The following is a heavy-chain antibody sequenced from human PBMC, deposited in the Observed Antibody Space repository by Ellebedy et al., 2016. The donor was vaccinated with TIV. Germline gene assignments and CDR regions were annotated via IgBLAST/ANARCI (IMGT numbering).Heavy chain of an antibody. Sequence: MPSETLSLTCNVSGDSMSNYWWSWIRQPPGKPLEWIGYIYYSGSTNYDSSLKSRVTISLDTSKNQFSLRLTSVTAADTAVYYCARRVASEKRTTKRYFDYWGQGTLVTVSS. D-gene: IGHD1-1*01. CDR1: GDSMSNYW. CDR2: IYYSGST. J-gene: IGHJ4*02. CDR3: ARRVASEKRTTKRYFDY. V-gene: IGHV4-59*08.